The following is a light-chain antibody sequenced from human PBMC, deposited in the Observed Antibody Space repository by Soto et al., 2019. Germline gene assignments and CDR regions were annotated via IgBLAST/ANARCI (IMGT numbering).Light chain of an antibody. Sequence: QSALTQPASVSGSPGQSITISCSGTNSDVGDYNLVSWYQQRPGEAPKLVIFDVSNRPSGVSGRFSGSKSGNTASLTISGLQAEDEGDYFCCSYSTDTTLDVFGSGTKVTVL. CDR3: CSYSTDTTLDV. V-gene: IGLV2-14*01. CDR2: DVS. CDR1: NSDVGDYNL. J-gene: IGLJ1*01.